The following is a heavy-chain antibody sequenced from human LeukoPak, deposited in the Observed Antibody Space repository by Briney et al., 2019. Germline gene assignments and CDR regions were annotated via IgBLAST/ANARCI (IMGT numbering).Heavy chain of an antibody. CDR1: GFTVSSNY. CDR3: ARADLLWFGELSQPIDY. Sequence: GGSLRLSCAASGFTVSSNYMSWVRQAPGKGLEWVSVIYSDGSTYYVDSVKGRFTISRDNSKNTLYLQMNSLRAEDTAVYYCARADLLWFGELSQPIDYWGQGTLVTVSS. V-gene: IGHV3-66*01. CDR2: IYSDGST. D-gene: IGHD3-10*01. J-gene: IGHJ4*02.